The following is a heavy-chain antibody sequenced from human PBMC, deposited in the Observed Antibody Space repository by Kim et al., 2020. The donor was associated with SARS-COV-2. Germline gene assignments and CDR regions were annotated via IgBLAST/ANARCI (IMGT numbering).Heavy chain of an antibody. J-gene: IGHJ6*02. D-gene: IGHD4-17*01. V-gene: IGHV3-48*02. CDR3: ARDVGGDYPYV. CDR2: ISSSSTI. CDR1: GFTFSSYS. Sequence: GGSLRLSCAASGFTFSSYSMNWVRQAPGKGLEWVSYISSSSTIYYADSVKGRFTISRDNAKNSLYLQMNSLRDEDTAVYYCARDVGGDYPYVWGQGTTVTVSS.